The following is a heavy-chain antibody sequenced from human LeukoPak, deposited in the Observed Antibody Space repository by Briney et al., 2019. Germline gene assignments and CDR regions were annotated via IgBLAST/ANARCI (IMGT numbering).Heavy chain of an antibody. V-gene: IGHV4-4*07. CDR1: GGSISSYY. CDR3: ARTTYYYDSSGLQTIDY. J-gene: IGHJ4*02. D-gene: IGHD3-22*01. CDR2: IYTSGST. Sequence: SETLSLTCTVSGGSISSYYWSWIRQPAGKGLEWIGRIYTSGSTNYNPSLKSRVTTSVDTSKNQFSLKLSSVTAADTAVYYCARTTYYYDSSGLQTIDYWGQGTLVTVSS.